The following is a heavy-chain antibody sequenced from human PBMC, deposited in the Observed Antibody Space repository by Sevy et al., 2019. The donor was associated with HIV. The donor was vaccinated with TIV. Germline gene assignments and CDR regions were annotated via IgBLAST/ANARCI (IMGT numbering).Heavy chain of an antibody. CDR2: ISSSSSYI. J-gene: IGHJ3*02. V-gene: IGHV3-21*01. D-gene: IGHD3-3*01. CDR3: ARDQLRFLEWLLLGFAFDI. CDR1: GFTFSSYS. Sequence: GGSLRLSCAASGFTFSSYSMNWVRQAPGKGLEWVSSISSSSSYIYYAESVKGRFTNSRDNAKNSLYLQMNSLRAEDTAVYYCARDQLRFLEWLLLGFAFDIWGQGTMVTVSS.